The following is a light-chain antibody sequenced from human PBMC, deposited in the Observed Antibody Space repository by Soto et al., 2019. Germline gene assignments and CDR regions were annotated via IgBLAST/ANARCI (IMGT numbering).Light chain of an antibody. V-gene: IGKV3-15*01. J-gene: IGKJ1*01. Sequence: EIVMTQSPATLSVSPGERAPLSCRASQSVGSSLAWYQQQPGQAPRLLIYGASARATGFPARFSASGSGTEFTLTISSLQSEDFAVYYCQQYNNWPWTFGQGTKVDI. CDR1: QSVGSS. CDR3: QQYNNWPWT. CDR2: GAS.